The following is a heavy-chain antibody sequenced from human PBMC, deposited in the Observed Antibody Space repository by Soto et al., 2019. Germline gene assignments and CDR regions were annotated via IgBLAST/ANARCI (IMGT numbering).Heavy chain of an antibody. CDR3: ARQKDSSGYYPTLDY. V-gene: IGHV5-51*01. Sequence: GESLKISCKASGYSFTNYWIGWVRQMPGKGLEWVGIIYPGDSDTRYSPSFQGQVTISADKSISTSYLQWSSLKASDTAMYYCARQKDSSGYYPTLDYWGQGTLVTVSS. CDR2: IYPGDSDT. D-gene: IGHD3-22*01. CDR1: GYSFTNYW. J-gene: IGHJ4*02.